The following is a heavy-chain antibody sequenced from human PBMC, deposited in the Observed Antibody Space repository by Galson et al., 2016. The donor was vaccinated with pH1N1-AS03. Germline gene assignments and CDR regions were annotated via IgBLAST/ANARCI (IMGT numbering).Heavy chain of an antibody. D-gene: IGHD3-16*02. CDR1: GGTLNNYA. CDR3: ARRYYFDY. Sequence: SVKVSCKASGGTLNNYAVNWVRQAPGQGLERMGGISPIFGSANHAQKFQGRVTITTDTSTSTVYMELVSLRSEDTAVYYCARRYYFDYWGQGTLVTVSS. J-gene: IGHJ4*02. V-gene: IGHV1-69*05. CDR2: ISPIFGSA.